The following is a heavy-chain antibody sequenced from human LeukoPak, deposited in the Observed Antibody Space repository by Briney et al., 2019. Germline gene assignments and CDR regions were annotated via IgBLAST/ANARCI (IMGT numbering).Heavy chain of an antibody. CDR3: ARSRRSFHFVY. V-gene: IGHV4-59*01. Sequence: SETLSLTCTVSGGSISSYYWSWIRQPPGKGLEWIGYIYYSGSTNYNPPLKSRVTISVDTSKNQFSLKLSSVTAADTAVYYCARSRRSFHFVYWGQGTLVTVSS. J-gene: IGHJ4*02. D-gene: IGHD1-26*01. CDR1: GGSISSYY. CDR2: IYYSGST.